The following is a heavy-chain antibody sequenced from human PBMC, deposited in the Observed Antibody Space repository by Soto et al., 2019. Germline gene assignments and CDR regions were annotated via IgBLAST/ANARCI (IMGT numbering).Heavy chain of an antibody. CDR2: IWYDGSNK. Sequence: QVQLVESGGGVVQPGRSLRLSCAASGFTFSSYGMHWVRQAPGKGLEWVAVIWYDGSNKYYADSVKGRFTISRNNSKNXLYLKMNSLRAEDTAVYYCARVLHLHYDSSGNFDYWGQGTLVTVSS. CDR3: ARVLHLHYDSSGNFDY. CDR1: GFTFSSYG. D-gene: IGHD3-22*01. V-gene: IGHV3-33*01. J-gene: IGHJ4*02.